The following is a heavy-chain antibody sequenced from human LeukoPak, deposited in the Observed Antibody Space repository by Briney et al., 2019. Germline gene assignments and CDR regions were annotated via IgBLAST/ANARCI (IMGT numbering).Heavy chain of an antibody. J-gene: IGHJ4*02. CDR3: ARDLVYYGSGNFDY. CDR2: ISGSGDNM. V-gene: IGHV3-21*01. Sequence: GGSLRLSCLASKFTFNNYAMTWVRQAPGKGLEWVSSISGSGDNMDYADSVKGRFTISRDNAKNSLYLQMNSLRAEDTAVYYCARDLVYYGSGNFDYWGQGTLVTVSS. D-gene: IGHD3-10*01. CDR1: KFTFNNYA.